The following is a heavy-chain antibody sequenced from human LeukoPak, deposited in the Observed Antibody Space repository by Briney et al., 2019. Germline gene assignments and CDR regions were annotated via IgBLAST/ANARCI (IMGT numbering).Heavy chain of an antibody. Sequence: GGSLRLSCTASGFTFGVSLMSWFRQAPGKGLEWIGFISGGTTEYAASVKGRFTISRDDSTSIAYLQMNSLTTEDTAVYYCSRGSGWLSVYWGQGTLVTVSS. CDR3: SRGSGWLSVY. J-gene: IGHJ4*02. V-gene: IGHV3-49*03. D-gene: IGHD6-19*01. CDR1: GFTFGVSL. CDR2: ISGGTT.